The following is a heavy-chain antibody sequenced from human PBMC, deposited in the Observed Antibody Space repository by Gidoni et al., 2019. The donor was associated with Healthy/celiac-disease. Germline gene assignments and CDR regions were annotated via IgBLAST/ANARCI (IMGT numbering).Heavy chain of an antibody. Sequence: QLQLQESGPGLVKPSETLSLTCTVSGGSISSSSYYWGWVRQPPGKGLEWIGSIYYSGRTYYNPSLKSRVTISVDTSKNQFSLKLSSVTAADKAVYYCARQKVAISGWYFDAFDIWGQGTMVTVSS. J-gene: IGHJ3*02. V-gene: IGHV4-39*01. CDR1: GGSISSSSYY. CDR3: ARQKVAISGWYFDAFDI. CDR2: IYYSGRT. D-gene: IGHD6-19*01.